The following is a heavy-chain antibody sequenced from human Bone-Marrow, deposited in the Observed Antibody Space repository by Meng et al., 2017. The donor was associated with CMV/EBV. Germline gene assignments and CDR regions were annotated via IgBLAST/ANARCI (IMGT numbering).Heavy chain of an antibody. CDR3: ARQGSYDILTGRRRGYSFDY. CDR2: ISSSGSTI. Sequence: GGSLRLSCAASGFTFGTYEMSWVRQAPGKGLEWVSYISSSGSTIYYADTVKGRFTISRDNAKNSPSLQRNSLRAEDRAVYYCARQGSYDILTGRRRGYSFDYWGQGTLVTVSS. V-gene: IGHV3-48*03. D-gene: IGHD3-9*01. J-gene: IGHJ4*02. CDR1: GFTFGTYE.